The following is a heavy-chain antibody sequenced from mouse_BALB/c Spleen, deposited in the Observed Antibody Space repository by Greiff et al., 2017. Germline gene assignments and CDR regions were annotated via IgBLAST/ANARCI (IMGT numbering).Heavy chain of an antibody. J-gene: IGHJ4*01. CDR3: ARDGSSYSMDY. CDR1: GFTFSSYA. Sequence: EVQRVESGGGLVKPGGSLKLSCAASGFTFSSYAMSWVRQTPEKRLEWVASISSGGSTYYPDSVKGRFTISRDNARNILYLQMSSLRSEDTAMYYCARDGSSYSMDYWGQGTSVTVSS. CDR2: ISSGGST. D-gene: IGHD1-1*01. V-gene: IGHV5-6-5*01.